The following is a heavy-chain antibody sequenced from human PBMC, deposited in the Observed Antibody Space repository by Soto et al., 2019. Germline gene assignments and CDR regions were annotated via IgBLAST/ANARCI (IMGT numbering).Heavy chain of an antibody. CDR2: IYPGDSDT. CDR3: ARLKTMITFGGVPYCFDE. V-gene: IGHV5-51*01. CDR1: GYSFTSYW. Sequence: GESLKISCKGSGYSFTSYWIGWVRQMPGKGLEWMGIIYPGDSDTRYSPSFQGQVTISADKSISTAYLQWSSLKASDTAMYYCARLKTMITFGGVPYCFDEWGQGTLVTVSS. J-gene: IGHJ4*02. D-gene: IGHD3-16*01.